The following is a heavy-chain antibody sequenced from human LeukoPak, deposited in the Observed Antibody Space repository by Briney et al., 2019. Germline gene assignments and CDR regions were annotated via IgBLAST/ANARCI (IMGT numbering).Heavy chain of an antibody. CDR2: ISLNGGAT. Sequence: PGGSLRLSCAASGFTFDEYGMSWVRQAQGKGLEWVSGISLNGGATGYADSVKGRFTISRDNPKNTLYLQMNSLRAEDTALYYCARVRLGYCSGGSCSRGGTPMDVWGKGTTVTISS. D-gene: IGHD2-15*01. CDR1: GFTFDEYG. CDR3: ARVRLGYCSGGSCSRGGTPMDV. J-gene: IGHJ6*03. V-gene: IGHV3-20*04.